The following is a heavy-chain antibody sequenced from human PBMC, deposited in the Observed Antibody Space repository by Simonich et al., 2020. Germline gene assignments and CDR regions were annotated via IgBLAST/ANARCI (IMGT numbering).Heavy chain of an antibody. J-gene: IGHJ5*02. Sequence: QVQLVESGGGVVQPGRSLRLSCAASGFTFSSYAMHWVRQAPGKGLEWVAVISYDGSNKYYADSVKGRFTSSRDNSKNTLYLQMNSLRAEDTAVYYCARDRNWGWFDPWGQGTLVTVSS. V-gene: IGHV3-30*04. D-gene: IGHD7-27*01. CDR2: ISYDGSNK. CDR1: GFTFSSYA. CDR3: ARDRNWGWFDP.